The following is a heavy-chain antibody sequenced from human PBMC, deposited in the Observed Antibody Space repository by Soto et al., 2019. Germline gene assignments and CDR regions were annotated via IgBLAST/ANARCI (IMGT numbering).Heavy chain of an antibody. J-gene: IGHJ4*02. V-gene: IGHV1-69*02. Sequence: QVQLVQSGAEVKQPGSSVRVSCKASGDTFTFYSINWLRQAPGLGLEWMGRINPILSMSNYAQRFQGRVTMTADKSTSTACMGLSSLISEDTALYYCASSYGSGYRAFDYCGQGALVTVS. D-gene: IGHD3-10*01. CDR3: ASSYGSGYRAFDY. CDR1: GDTFTFYS. CDR2: INPILSMS.